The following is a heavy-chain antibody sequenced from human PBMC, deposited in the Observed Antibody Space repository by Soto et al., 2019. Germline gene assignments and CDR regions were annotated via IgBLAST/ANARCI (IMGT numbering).Heavy chain of an antibody. Sequence: SVKVSCKASGGPFRSYAISWVRQAPGQGLEWMGGIIPIFGTANYAQKFQGRVTITADKSTSTAYMELSSLRSEDTAVYYCARDVDSSGYRNFDYWGQGTLVTVSS. V-gene: IGHV1-69*06. CDR1: GGPFRSYA. D-gene: IGHD3-22*01. CDR2: IIPIFGTA. CDR3: ARDVDSSGYRNFDY. J-gene: IGHJ4*02.